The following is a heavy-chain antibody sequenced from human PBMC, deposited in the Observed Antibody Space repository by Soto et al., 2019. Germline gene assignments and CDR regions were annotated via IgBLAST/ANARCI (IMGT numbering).Heavy chain of an antibody. V-gene: IGHV3-23*01. Sequence: GGSLRLSCAASGFTFSNHAMNWVRQAPGKGLEWVSVISGSGDTSYADSVKGRFTISRDNSKNTVYLQMNSLRAEDTAVYYCTTDSTQTFCDGGPCYSVQTKIHDSWGQGALVTVSS. D-gene: IGHD2-21*02. CDR1: GFTFSNHA. CDR3: TTDSTQTFCDGGPCYSVQTKIHDS. J-gene: IGHJ4*02. CDR2: ISGSGDT.